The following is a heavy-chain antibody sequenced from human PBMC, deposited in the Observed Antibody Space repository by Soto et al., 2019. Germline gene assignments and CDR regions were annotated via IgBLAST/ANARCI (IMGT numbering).Heavy chain of an antibody. J-gene: IGHJ4*02. V-gene: IGHV4-59*01. Sequence: QVQLQESGPGLVKPSETLSLTCTVSGGSINRYYWTWIRQPPGKGLEWIGFIYYSGSINYNPSLKSRVTISLDTSKTQFSLRLSSVTAADTAVYYCARGLYGVIEDYWGQGTLVTVSS. CDR1: GGSINRYY. CDR2: IYYSGSI. D-gene: IGHD4-17*01. CDR3: ARGLYGVIEDY.